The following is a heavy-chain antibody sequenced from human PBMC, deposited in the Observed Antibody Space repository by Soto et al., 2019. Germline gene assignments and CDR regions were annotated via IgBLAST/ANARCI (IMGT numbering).Heavy chain of an antibody. Sequence: EVQLVESGGGLVQPGGSLRLSCAASGLTFSGYWMHWVRQVPGKGLVWVSRIRSDGSSIDYADSVKGRFTISRDNAKKTLYLQMNSLRAEDTAIYYCVREGSGWYYFDYWGQGILVTVSS. V-gene: IGHV3-74*01. J-gene: IGHJ4*02. D-gene: IGHD6-19*01. CDR3: VREGSGWYYFDY. CDR2: IRSDGSSI. CDR1: GLTFSGYW.